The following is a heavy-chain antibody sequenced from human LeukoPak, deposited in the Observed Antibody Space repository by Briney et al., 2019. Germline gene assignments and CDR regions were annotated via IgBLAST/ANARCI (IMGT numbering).Heavy chain of an antibody. D-gene: IGHD3-3*01. V-gene: IGHV1-2*02. J-gene: IGHJ6*02. CDR1: GYTFTGYY. Sequence: ASVKVSCKASGYTFTGYYMHWVRQAPGQGLEWMGWINPNSGGTNYAQKLQGRVTMTTDTSTSTAYMELRSLRSDDTAVYYCARASISQSYYYYGMDVWGQGTTVTVSS. CDR3: ARASISQSYYYYGMDV. CDR2: INPNSGGT.